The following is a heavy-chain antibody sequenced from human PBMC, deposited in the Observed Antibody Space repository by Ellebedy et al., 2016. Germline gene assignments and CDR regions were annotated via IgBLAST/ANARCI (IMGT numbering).Heavy chain of an antibody. CDR3: ARRQTGRINVVARPPFDY. Sequence: SETLSLTCTVSGGSISSSSYYWGWIRQPPGKGLEWIGSIYYSGSTYYNPSLKSRVTISVDTSKNQFSLNLSSVTAADSAVYYCARRQTGRINVVARPPFDYWGQGTLVTVSS. V-gene: IGHV4-39*01. CDR1: GGSISSSSYY. CDR2: IYYSGST. D-gene: IGHD6-6*01. J-gene: IGHJ4*02.